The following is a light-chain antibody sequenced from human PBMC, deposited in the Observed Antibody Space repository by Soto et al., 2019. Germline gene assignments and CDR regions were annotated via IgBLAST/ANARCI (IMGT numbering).Light chain of an antibody. V-gene: IGKV1-33*01. CDR3: QHYDSVLTWT. CDR1: QDINNN. Sequence: DIQMTQSPPSLSGFVGDRVSITCQSSQDINNNLNWYQQKPGEAPRLLISEVSNLETGVPSRFSGSGSGADFTFTISSLQPEDIATYYCQHYDSVLTWTFGQGTKVQIK. J-gene: IGKJ1*01. CDR2: EVS.